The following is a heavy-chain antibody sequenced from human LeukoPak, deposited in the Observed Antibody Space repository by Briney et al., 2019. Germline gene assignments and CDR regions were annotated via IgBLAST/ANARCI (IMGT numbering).Heavy chain of an antibody. V-gene: IGHV3-21*01. Sequence: GGSLRLSCAASGFTFSSYSMNWVRQAPGKGLEWVSSISSSSSYIYYADSVKGRFTISRDNAKNPLYLQMNSLRAEDTAVYYCARSRDYDFWSGYYSAFDIWGQGTMVTVSS. CDR2: ISSSSSYI. J-gene: IGHJ3*02. CDR1: GFTFSSYS. CDR3: ARSRDYDFWSGYYSAFDI. D-gene: IGHD3-3*01.